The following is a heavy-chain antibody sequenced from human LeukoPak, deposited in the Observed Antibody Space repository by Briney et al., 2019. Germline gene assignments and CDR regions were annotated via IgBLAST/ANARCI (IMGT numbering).Heavy chain of an antibody. CDR1: GGSVSSGSYY. J-gene: IGHJ6*03. D-gene: IGHD3-10*01. CDR2: IYYSGST. V-gene: IGHV4-61*01. Sequence: SSETLSLTCTVSGGSVSSGSYYWSWFRQPPGKGLEWIGYIYYSGSTNYNPSLKSRVTISVDTSKNQFSLKLSSVTAADTAVYYRARGLMRGSGSYYNLSYYYYVDVWGKGTTVTVSS. CDR3: ARGLMRGSGSYYNLSYYYYVDV.